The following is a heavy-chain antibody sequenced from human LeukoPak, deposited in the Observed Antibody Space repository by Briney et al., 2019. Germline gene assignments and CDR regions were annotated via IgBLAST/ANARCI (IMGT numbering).Heavy chain of an antibody. V-gene: IGHV4-59*12. D-gene: IGHD6-19*01. CDR2: IHYSGST. J-gene: IGHJ4*02. CDR1: GGSIDTTY. Sequence: SETLSLTCSVSGGSIDTTYWSWIRQPPGKGLEWIGNIHYSGSTNYNSSLKSRVTISVDTSKNQFSLKLSSVTAADTAVYYCATLDDQWLVFDYWGQGTLVTVSS. CDR3: ATLDDQWLVFDY.